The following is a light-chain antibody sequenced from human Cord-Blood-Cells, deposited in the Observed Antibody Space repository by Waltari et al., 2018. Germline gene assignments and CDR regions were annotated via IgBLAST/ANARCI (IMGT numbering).Light chain of an antibody. CDR3: QQYYSTPH. V-gene: IGKV4-1*01. CDR2: WAS. Sequence: DIVMTQSPDSLAVSLGEWATINCKSSQSVLYSSNSKNYVAWYEQQPGQPAKLLIYWASTQESGVPDRVSDSGSGTDFTLTISGLQAADVAVYYCQQYYSTPHIGGGTKVEIK. CDR1: QSVLYSSNSKNY. J-gene: IGKJ4*01.